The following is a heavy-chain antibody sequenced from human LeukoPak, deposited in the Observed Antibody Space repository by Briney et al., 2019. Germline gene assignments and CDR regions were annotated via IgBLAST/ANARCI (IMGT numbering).Heavy chain of an antibody. J-gene: IGHJ4*02. D-gene: IGHD6-6*01. CDR3: AKERLEYSSSEADY. Sequence: GGSLRLSCAASGFTFSSYAMSWVRQAPGKGLEWVSAISGSGGSTYYADSVKGRFTISRGNSKNTLYLQMNSLRAEDTAVYYCAKERLEYSSSEADYWGQGTLVTVSS. CDR2: ISGSGGST. V-gene: IGHV3-23*01. CDR1: GFTFSSYA.